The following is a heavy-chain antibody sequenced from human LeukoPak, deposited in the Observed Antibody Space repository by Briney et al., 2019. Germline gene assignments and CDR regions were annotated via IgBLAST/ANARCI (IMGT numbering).Heavy chain of an antibody. D-gene: IGHD3-22*01. CDR3: ARDSSGYYADY. J-gene: IGHJ4*02. V-gene: IGHV4-61*02. Sequence: PSQTLSLTCTVSGGSISSGSYYWSWIRQPAGKGLEWIGRIYTSGSTNYNPSLKSRVTISVDTSKNQFSLKLSSVTAADTAVYYCARDSSGYYADYWGQGTLVTVSS. CDR2: IYTSGST. CDR1: GGSISSGSYY.